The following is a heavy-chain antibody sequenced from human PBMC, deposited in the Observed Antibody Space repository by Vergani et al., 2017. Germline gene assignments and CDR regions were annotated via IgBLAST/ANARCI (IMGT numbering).Heavy chain of an antibody. Sequence: EVQLVESGGGLVQPGGSLRLSCAASGFTFSSYWMHWVRQAPGKGLVWVSRINSDGSSKSYADSVKGRFTISRDNAKNTLYLQMNSLRAEDTAVYYCARGIVVVPAAIPGDVMDVWGQGTTVTVSS. CDR2: INSDGSSK. D-gene: IGHD2-2*02. CDR3: ARGIVVVPAAIPGDVMDV. V-gene: IGHV3-74*01. CDR1: GFTFSSYW. J-gene: IGHJ6*02.